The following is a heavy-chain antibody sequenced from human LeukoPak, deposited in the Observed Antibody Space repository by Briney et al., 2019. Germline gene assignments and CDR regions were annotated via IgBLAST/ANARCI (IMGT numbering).Heavy chain of an antibody. J-gene: IGHJ6*02. CDR3: ARLFTRAWEYRYGMDV. CDR1: GGSIRTDGSY. V-gene: IGHV4-39*01. Sequence: PSETLSLTCTVSGGSIRTDGSYWAWIRQPPGTGLEWIGSIYIDGITHYNSSLQSRVTLSIDTSKNQFSLKLTSVTAADTAVFYCARLFTRAWEYRYGMDVWGQGTAVTVSS. D-gene: IGHD1-26*01. CDR2: IYIDGIT.